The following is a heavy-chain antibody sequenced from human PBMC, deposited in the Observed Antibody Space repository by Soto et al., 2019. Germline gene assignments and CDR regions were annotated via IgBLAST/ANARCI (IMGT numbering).Heavy chain of an antibody. J-gene: IGHJ3*02. Sequence: ASVKVSCKASGYTFTSYGISWVRQAPGQGLEWMGWISAYNGNTNYAQKLQGRVTLTTDTSTSTAYMELRSLRSDDTAVYYCAGVGLSRRYDAFDIWGQGTMVTVSS. CDR3: AGVGLSRRYDAFDI. CDR2: ISAYNGNT. V-gene: IGHV1-18*01. D-gene: IGHD3-16*01. CDR1: GYTFTSYG.